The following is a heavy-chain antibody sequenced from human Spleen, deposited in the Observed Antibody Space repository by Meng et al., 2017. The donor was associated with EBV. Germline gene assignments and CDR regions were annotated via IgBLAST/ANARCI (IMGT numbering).Heavy chain of an antibody. V-gene: IGHV1-2*06. Sequence: QGQLVQSGAEVKKPGASVKVSCKASGYSFTDYYIHWVRQAPGQGLEWMGRVNPNSGATNYAPRFQDRVTMTTDTSVSTAYMELDRPKSDDSAVYYCARDDRTGRGEPFIYWGQGALVTVSS. CDR1: GYSFTDYY. J-gene: IGHJ4*02. D-gene: IGHD3/OR15-3a*01. CDR3: ARDDRTGRGEPFIY. CDR2: VNPNSGAT.